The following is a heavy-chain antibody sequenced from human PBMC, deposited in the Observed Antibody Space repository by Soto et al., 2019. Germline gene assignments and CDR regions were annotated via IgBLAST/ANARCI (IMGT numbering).Heavy chain of an antibody. Sequence: QVQLVESGGGVVQPGRSLRLSCAASGFTFRSYAMHWVRQAPGKGLEWVAVISYDGSNKYYADSVKGRFTISRDNSKNTLYLQMNSLRAEDTAVYYCARARRIQLWFLGDYWGQGTLVTVSS. CDR1: GFTFRSYA. CDR2: ISYDGSNK. D-gene: IGHD5-18*01. V-gene: IGHV3-30-3*01. CDR3: ARARRIQLWFLGDY. J-gene: IGHJ4*02.